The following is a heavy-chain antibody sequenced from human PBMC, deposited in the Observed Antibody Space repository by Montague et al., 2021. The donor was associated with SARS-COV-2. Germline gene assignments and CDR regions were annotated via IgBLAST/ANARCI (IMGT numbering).Heavy chain of an antibody. CDR3: AHRPTVYSGYVASPFDH. CDR2: IYWDDDK. CDR1: GFSLSTSGVG. V-gene: IGHV2-5*02. Sequence: PALVKPTQTLTLTCTFSGFSLSTSGVGVGWIRQPPGKALEWLALIYWDDDKRYSPSLKSRLTITKDTSKNQVVLTMTNMDPVDTATYYCAHRPTVYSGYVASPFDHWGQGTLVTVSS. J-gene: IGHJ5*02. D-gene: IGHD5-12*01.